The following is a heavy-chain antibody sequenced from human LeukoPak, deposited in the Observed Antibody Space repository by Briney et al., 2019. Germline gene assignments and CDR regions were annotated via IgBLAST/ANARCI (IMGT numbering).Heavy chain of an antibody. V-gene: IGHV1-69*06. CDR3: AREPSFEYSSSPGSSGTYYYYYYYMDV. CDR2: IIPIFGTA. Sequence: GASVKVSCKASGGTFSSYAISWVRQAPGQGLEWMGGIIPIFGTANYAQKFQGRVTITADKSTSTAYMELSSLRSEDTAVYYCAREPSFEYSSSPGSSGTYYYYYYYMDVWGKGTTVTVSS. D-gene: IGHD6-6*01. CDR1: GGTFSSYA. J-gene: IGHJ6*03.